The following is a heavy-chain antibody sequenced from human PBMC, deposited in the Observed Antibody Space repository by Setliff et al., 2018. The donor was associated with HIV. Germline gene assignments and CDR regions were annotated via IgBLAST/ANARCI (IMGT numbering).Heavy chain of an antibody. Sequence: SETLSLTCVVYNGSFSGHYWSWIRQPPGKGLEWIGEINHSGSPNYNSSLKSRVTISLDTSKNQFSLKLSSVTAADTAVYYCATQITMVRGVVKWFDPWGQGTLVTVSS. CDR1: NGSFSGHY. CDR3: ATQITMVRGVVKWFDP. D-gene: IGHD3-10*01. V-gene: IGHV4-34*01. CDR2: INHSGSP. J-gene: IGHJ5*02.